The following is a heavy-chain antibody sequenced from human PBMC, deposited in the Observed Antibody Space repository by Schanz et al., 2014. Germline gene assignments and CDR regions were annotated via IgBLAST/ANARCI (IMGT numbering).Heavy chain of an antibody. V-gene: IGHV1-8*01. J-gene: IGHJ3*02. CDR2: INAHTGNT. CDR1: GYIFGSHG. CDR3: ARGPSTGAFDI. Sequence: QVQLVQSGAEVKKPGASVKVSCKASGYIFGSHGMTWVRQAPGQGPELMGWINAHTGNTQYAQKFQGRVTMTRDTSTSTVYMELSSLRSEDTAVYFCARGPSTGAFDIWGQGTMVTVSS.